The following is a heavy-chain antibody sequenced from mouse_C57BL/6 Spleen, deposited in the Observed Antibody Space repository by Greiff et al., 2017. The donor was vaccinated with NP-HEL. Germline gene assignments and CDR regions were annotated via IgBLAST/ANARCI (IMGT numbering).Heavy chain of an antibody. V-gene: IGHV1-80*01. J-gene: IGHJ3*01. D-gene: IGHD1-1*01. CDR3: ARHYYGSSYLFAY. Sequence: VQLQQSGAELVKPGASVKISCKASGYAFSSYWMNWVKQRPGKGLEWIGQIYPGDGDTNYNGKFKGKATLTADKSSSTAYMQLSSLTSEDSAVYFCARHYYGSSYLFAYWGQGTLVTVSA. CDR1: GYAFSSYW. CDR2: IYPGDGDT.